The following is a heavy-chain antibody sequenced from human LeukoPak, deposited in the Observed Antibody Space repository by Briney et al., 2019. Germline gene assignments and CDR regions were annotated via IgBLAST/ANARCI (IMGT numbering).Heavy chain of an antibody. J-gene: IGHJ4*02. CDR2: INPKSGVT. Sequence: GASVKVPCKASGYTFTGYYMHWVRQAPGQGPEWMGWINPKSGVTNYAQKFQGRVTMTSDTSISTAYMNFSRLRSDDTAMYYCARDLGVAVRPFSLFYWGQGTLVTVSS. CDR3: ARDLGVAVRPFSLFY. D-gene: IGHD6-6*01. CDR1: GYTFTGYY. V-gene: IGHV1-2*02.